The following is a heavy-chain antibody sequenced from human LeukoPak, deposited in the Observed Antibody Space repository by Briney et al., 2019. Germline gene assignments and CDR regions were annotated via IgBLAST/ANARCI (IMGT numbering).Heavy chain of an antibody. Sequence: GGSLRLSCAASVFTFSDSWMSWVRQAPGKGLEWGANMNQDGSDKDYVDSEKGRFTISRDNARNSLYLQMGSLRAEDTAVYYCATYTHWVAGDVWGQGTTVTVSS. J-gene: IGHJ6*02. V-gene: IGHV3-7*01. CDR2: MNQDGSDK. D-gene: IGHD3-16*01. CDR1: VFTFSDSW. CDR3: ATYTHWVAGDV.